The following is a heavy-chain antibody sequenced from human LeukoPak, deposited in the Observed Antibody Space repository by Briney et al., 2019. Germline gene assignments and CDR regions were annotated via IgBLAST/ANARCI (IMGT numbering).Heavy chain of an antibody. V-gene: IGHV4-39*07. D-gene: IGHD6-19*01. J-gene: IGHJ5*02. Sequence: SETLSLTCTVSGGSISSSSYYWGWIRQPPGKGLERIGSIYYRGSTYYNPSLKSRVAISVDTSKNQFSLKLSSVTAADTAVYYCARDSRSGWGNWFDPWGQGTLVTVSS. CDR2: IYYRGST. CDR3: ARDSRSGWGNWFDP. CDR1: GGSISSSSYY.